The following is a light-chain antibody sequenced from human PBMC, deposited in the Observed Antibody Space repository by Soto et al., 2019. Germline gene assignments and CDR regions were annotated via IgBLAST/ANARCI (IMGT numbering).Light chain of an antibody. V-gene: IGKV3-11*01. CDR2: DAS. Sequence: EIVLTQSPGTLSLSPGERATLSCRTSQSIRNFLAWYQQKPGQAPRLLIYDASTRATGIPTRFSGSGSGTDFTLTISSLQSEDFAVYYCQQRSNWPGTFGQGTKVDIK. CDR1: QSIRNF. J-gene: IGKJ1*01. CDR3: QQRSNWPGT.